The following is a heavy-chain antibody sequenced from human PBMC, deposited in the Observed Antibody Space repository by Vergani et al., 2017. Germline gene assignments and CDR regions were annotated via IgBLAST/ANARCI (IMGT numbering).Heavy chain of an antibody. CDR3: ARRPYYYDSSGYSKYYYYGMDV. Sequence: QVQLQQWGAGLLKPSETLSLTCAVYGGSFSGYYWSWIRQPPGKGLEWIGEINHSGSTNYNPSLKSRVTISVDTSKNQLSLKLSSVTAADTAVYYCARRPYYYDSSGYSKYYYYGMDVWGQGTTVTVSS. CDR1: GGSFSGYY. J-gene: IGHJ6*02. CDR2: INHSGST. D-gene: IGHD3-22*01. V-gene: IGHV4-34*01.